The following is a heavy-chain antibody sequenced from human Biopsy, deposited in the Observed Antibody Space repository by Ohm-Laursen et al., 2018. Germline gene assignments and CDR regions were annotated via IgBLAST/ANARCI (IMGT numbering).Heavy chain of an antibody. V-gene: IGHV1-69*06. D-gene: IGHD3-9*01. J-gene: IGHJ1*01. CDR3: ATKLTGYFHH. CDR1: GGTFSSYG. Sequence: GSSVKVSCKAPGGTFSSYGVNWVRQAPGQGLEWLGGNIPILGTGNYAQKFQDRVTVAADTSTSTATMELRSLRSDDTAAYYCATKLTGYFHHWGQGTLVIVSS. CDR2: NIPILGTG.